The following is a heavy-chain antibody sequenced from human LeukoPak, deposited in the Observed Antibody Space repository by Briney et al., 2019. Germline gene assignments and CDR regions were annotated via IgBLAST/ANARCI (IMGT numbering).Heavy chain of an antibody. CDR2: IYYSGST. Sequence: PSETLSLTCTVSGGSISSYYWSWIRQPPGKGLEWIGYIYYSGSTNYNPSLKSRVTILVDTSKNQFSLKLSSVTAADTAVYYCARKDDSSGYYVDQWSQGTLVTVSS. CDR1: GGSISSYY. D-gene: IGHD3-22*01. CDR3: ARKDDSSGYYVDQ. J-gene: IGHJ4*02. V-gene: IGHV4-59*01.